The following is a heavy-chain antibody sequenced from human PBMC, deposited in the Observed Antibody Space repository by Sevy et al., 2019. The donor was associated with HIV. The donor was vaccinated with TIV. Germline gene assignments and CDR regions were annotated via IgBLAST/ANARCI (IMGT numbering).Heavy chain of an antibody. CDR1: GGSISSSRYL. Sequence: SETLSLTCTVSGGSISSSRYLWGWIRQPPGKGLEWIGDVYYNGRTHYNPPLNSRLTISMDTSKIQYALKLSSMTAADTALYYCARRGASYNQYYFDYWGHGTQVTIS. V-gene: IGHV4-39*01. CDR2: VYYNGRT. J-gene: IGHJ4*01. CDR3: ARRGASYNQYYFDY. D-gene: IGHD1-26*01.